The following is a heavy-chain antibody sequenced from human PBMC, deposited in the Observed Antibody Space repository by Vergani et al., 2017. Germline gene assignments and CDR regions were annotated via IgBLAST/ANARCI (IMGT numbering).Heavy chain of an antibody. CDR1: GFTFSSYA. D-gene: IGHD6-13*01. J-gene: IGHJ4*02. CDR2: ISGSGGST. CDR3: AKGSKGSSWYTPNDY. V-gene: IGHV3-23*01. Sequence: EVQLLESGGGLVQPGGSLRLSCAASGFTFSSYAMSWVRQAPGKGLEGVSAISGSGGSTYYADSVKGRFTISRDNSKNTLYLQMNSLRAEDTAVYYCAKGSKGSSWYTPNDYWGQGTLVTVSS.